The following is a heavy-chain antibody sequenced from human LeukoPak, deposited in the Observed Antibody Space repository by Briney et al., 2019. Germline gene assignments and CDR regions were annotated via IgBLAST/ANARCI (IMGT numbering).Heavy chain of an antibody. V-gene: IGHV3-53*01. CDR1: GFSVTNNY. J-gene: IGHJ4*02. D-gene: IGHD5-24*01. CDR2: FYVGGAT. Sequence: PGGSLRLSCAVSGFSVTNNYMSWVRQAPGKGLEWVSVFYVGGATYYADFVKGRFTISRDNSENTLYLQMKSLRAEDTAVYYCARGDGYNFFDYWDQGTLVTVSS. CDR3: ARGDGYNFFDY.